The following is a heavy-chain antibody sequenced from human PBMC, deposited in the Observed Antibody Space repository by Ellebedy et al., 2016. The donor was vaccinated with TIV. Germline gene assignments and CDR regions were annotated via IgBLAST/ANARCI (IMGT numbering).Heavy chain of an antibody. J-gene: IGHJ2*01. CDR2: IIPILGIA. V-gene: IGHV1-69*04. Sequence: AASVKVSCKASGGTFSSYAISWVRQAPGQGLEWMGRIIPILGIANYAQKFQGRVTITADKSTSTAYMELSSLRSEDTAVYYCARQRLIGELYFDLWGRGTLVTVSS. CDR1: GGTFSSYA. CDR3: ARQRLIGELYFDL. D-gene: IGHD6-19*01.